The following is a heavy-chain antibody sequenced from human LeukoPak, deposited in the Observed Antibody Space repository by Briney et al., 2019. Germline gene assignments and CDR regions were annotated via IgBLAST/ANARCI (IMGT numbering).Heavy chain of an antibody. D-gene: IGHD6-13*01. CDR3: ARDSLNSSSGWFDP. CDR2: IWYDGSNK. J-gene: IGHJ5*02. CDR1: GFTFSSYD. V-gene: IGHV3-33*01. Sequence: GGSLSLSCVASGFTFSSYDMHWVRQAPGKGMEWMAVIWYDGSNKYYGDSVKGRFTISRDSSKNTLYLQMNSLRGEDTAVYYCARDSLNSSSGWFDPWGQGTLVTVSS.